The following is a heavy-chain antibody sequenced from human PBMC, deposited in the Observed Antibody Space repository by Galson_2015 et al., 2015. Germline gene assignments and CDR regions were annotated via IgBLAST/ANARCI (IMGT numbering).Heavy chain of an antibody. D-gene: IGHD3-3*01. V-gene: IGHV3-30-3*01. Sequence: SLRLSCAASGFTFSSYAMHWVRQAPGKGLEWVAVISYDGSNKYYADSVKGRFTISRDNSKNTLYLQMNSLRAEDTAVYYCARDAAGLRFLEWLHYYMDVWGKGTTVTVSS. J-gene: IGHJ6*03. CDR1: GFTFSSYA. CDR3: ARDAAGLRFLEWLHYYMDV. CDR2: ISYDGSNK.